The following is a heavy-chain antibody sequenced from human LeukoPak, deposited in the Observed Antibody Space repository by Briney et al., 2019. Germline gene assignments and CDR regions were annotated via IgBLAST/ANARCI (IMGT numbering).Heavy chain of an antibody. J-gene: IGHJ4*02. CDR2: IIPIFGTA. D-gene: IGHD1-26*01. V-gene: IGHV1-69*13. CDR3: AREWYSGSYDY. CDR1: GGTFSSYA. Sequence: GASVKVSCKASGGTFSSYAIRWVRQAPGQGLEWMGGIIPIFGTANYARKFQGRVTITADESTSTAYMELSSLRSEDTAVYYCAREWYSGSYDYWGQGTLVTVSS.